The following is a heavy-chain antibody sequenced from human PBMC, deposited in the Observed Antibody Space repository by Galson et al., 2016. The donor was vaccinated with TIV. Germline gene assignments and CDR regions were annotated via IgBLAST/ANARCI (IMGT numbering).Heavy chain of an antibody. D-gene: IGHD3-16*01. V-gene: IGHV1-2*04. CDR3: ARDQSMIGDYYFDL. J-gene: IGHJ2*01. CDR2: INPTSGGT. Sequence: SVKVSCKASGFNFSDYYFHWVRQAPGQGLEWMGWINPTSGGTKYAQKFQAWVTLTRDTSINTAHMEMSRLQSDAPAVYFCARDQSMIGDYYFDLWGRGTLVTVSS. CDR1: GFNFSDYY.